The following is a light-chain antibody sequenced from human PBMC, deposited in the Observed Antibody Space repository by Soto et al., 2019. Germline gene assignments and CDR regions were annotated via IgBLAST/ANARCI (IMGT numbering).Light chain of an antibody. J-gene: IGKJ3*01. V-gene: IGKV2-28*01. Sequence: DIVMTQSPLSLPVTPGEPASISCRSSQSLLFSNGYNYLDWYLQKPGQSPQFLISWGSNRAPGVPDRFSGSGSGTDFTLKISRVEAGDVGVYYCMQGVQSPFTFGPGTKVDIK. CDR2: WGS. CDR3: MQGVQSPFT. CDR1: QSLLFSNGYNY.